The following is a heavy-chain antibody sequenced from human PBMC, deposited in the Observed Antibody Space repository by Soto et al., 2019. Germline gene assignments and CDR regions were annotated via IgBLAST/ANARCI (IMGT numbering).Heavy chain of an antibody. J-gene: IGHJ6*02. V-gene: IGHV3-9*01. D-gene: IGHD6-6*01. CDR3: AKDIGDSSSSDYYYFGMDV. CDR1: GFTFDDYA. Sequence: EVQLVESGGGLVQPGRSLRLSCAASGFTFDDYAMHWVRQAPGKGLEWVSGISWNSGSIGYADSVKGRLIISRDNAKNSLYMQMNRPRAEDTALYYCAKDIGDSSSSDYYYFGMDVWGQRTKVTVSS. CDR2: ISWNSGSI.